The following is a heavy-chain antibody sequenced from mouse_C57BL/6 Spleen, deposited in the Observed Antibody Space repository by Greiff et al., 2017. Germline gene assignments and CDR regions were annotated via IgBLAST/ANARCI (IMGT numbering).Heavy chain of an antibody. V-gene: IGHV5-17*01. J-gene: IGHJ4*01. CDR3: APIYYDYDRAMDY. Sequence: EVKLVESGGGLVKPGGSLKLSCAASGFTFSDYGMHWVRQAPEKGLEWVAYISSGSSTIYYADTVKGRFTISRDNAKNTLFRQMTSLRSEDTAMYYCAPIYYDYDRAMDYWGQGTSVTVSS. D-gene: IGHD2-4*01. CDR1: GFTFSDYG. CDR2: ISSGSSTI.